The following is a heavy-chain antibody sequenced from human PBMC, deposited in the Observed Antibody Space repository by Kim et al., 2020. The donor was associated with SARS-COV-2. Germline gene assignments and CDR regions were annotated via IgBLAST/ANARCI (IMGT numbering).Heavy chain of an antibody. Sequence: SETLSLTCSVSDYSISSGYYWDWIRQPPGKGLEWIGSIYHSGSTYYNPSLKSRVTISVHLSKNQFSLKLNSVTAADTAVYYCARVLYSGYDWSPDYWGQGTLVTVSS. D-gene: IGHD5-12*01. V-gene: IGHV4-38-2*02. CDR1: DYSISSGYY. J-gene: IGHJ4*02. CDR3: ARVLYSGYDWSPDY. CDR2: IYHSGST.